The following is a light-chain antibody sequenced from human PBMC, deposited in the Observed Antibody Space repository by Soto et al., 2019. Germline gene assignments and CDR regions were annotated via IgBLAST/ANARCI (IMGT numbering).Light chain of an antibody. V-gene: IGLV1-51*02. CDR3: GTWDSCLSAGHVV. Sequence: QSVLTQPPSVSAAPGQKVTISCSGSSSNIGNNYVSWYQQLPGTAPKLLIYENNKRPSGIPDRFSGSKSGTSATLGITGLQTGDEADYYCGTWDSCLSAGHVVFGGGTKLTVL. J-gene: IGLJ2*01. CDR1: SSNIGNNY. CDR2: ENN.